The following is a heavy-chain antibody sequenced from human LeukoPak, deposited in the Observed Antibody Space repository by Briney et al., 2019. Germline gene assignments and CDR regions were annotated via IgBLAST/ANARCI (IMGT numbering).Heavy chain of an antibody. CDR1: GFTFSDHG. CDR2: IWYNGSKK. CDR3: ARDPYGSGDGYFDY. D-gene: IGHD3-10*01. Sequence: GGSLRLSCAASGFTFSDHGMHCVRQAPGKGLEWVAIIWYNGSKKYYAESVKGRFTISRDNSKNTLYLQMSSLRAEDTAVYYCARDPYGSGDGYFDYWGQGTLVTVSS. J-gene: IGHJ4*02. V-gene: IGHV3-33*01.